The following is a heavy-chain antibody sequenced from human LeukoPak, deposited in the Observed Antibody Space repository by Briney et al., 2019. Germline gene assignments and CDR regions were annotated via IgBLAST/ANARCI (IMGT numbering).Heavy chain of an antibody. D-gene: IGHD3-22*01. J-gene: IGHJ3*02. V-gene: IGHV1-18*01. CDR3: ARDEGYDSSGYYYRSLNDAFDI. Sequence: GASVKVSCKASGYTFTSYGISWVRQAPGQGLEWMRWISAYNGNTNYAQKLQGRVTMTTDTSTSTAYMELRSLRSDDTAVYYCARDEGYDSSGYYYRSLNDAFDIWGQGTMVTVSS. CDR1: GYTFTSYG. CDR2: ISAYNGNT.